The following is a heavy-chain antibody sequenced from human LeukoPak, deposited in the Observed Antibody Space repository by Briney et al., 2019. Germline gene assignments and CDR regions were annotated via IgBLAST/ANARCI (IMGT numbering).Heavy chain of an antibody. CDR2: INRDGSER. J-gene: IGHJ6*02. CDR3: ARRNAMDV. CDR1: GITFSNYW. Sequence: GGSLRLSCAASGITFSNYWMTWVRQAPGEGLEWVANINRDGSERYYVDSVKGRFTISRDDAKSSLYLQMNSLRAEDTAVYYCARRNAMDVWGQGTTVIVFS. V-gene: IGHV3-7*03.